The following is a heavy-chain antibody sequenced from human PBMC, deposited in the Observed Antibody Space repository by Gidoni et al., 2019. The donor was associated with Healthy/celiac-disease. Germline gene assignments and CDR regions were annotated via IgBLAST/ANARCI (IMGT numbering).Heavy chain of an antibody. J-gene: IGHJ4*02. CDR2: IYTSGST. CDR3: ARASHYSSSWFDY. D-gene: IGHD6-13*01. CDR1: GGSISSGSYY. V-gene: IGHV4-61*02. Sequence: QVQLQESGPGLVKPSQTLSLTCTVSGGSISSGSYYWSWIRQPAGKGLEWIGRIYTSGSTNYNPSLKSRVTISVDTSKNQFSLKLSSVTAADTAVYYCARASHYSSSWFDYWGQGTLVTVSS.